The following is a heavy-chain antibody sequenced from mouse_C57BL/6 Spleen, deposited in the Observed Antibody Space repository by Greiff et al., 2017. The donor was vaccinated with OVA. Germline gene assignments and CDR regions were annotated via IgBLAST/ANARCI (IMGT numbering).Heavy chain of an antibody. V-gene: IGHV5-6*02. Sequence: EVKLQESGGDLVKPGGSLKLSCAASGFTFSSYGMSWVRQTPDKRLEWVATISSGGSYTYYPDSVKGRFTISRDNAKNTLYLQMSSLKSEDTAMYYCARGWDFSYYYAMDYWGQGTSVTVSS. CDR2: ISSGGSYT. CDR3: ARGWDFSYYYAMDY. CDR1: GFTFSSYG. J-gene: IGHJ4*01. D-gene: IGHD4-1*01.